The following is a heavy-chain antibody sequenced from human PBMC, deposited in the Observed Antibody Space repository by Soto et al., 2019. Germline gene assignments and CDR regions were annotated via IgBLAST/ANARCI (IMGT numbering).Heavy chain of an antibody. CDR2: IYYSGST. J-gene: IGHJ5*02. CDR1: GGSISSYY. Sequence: SETLSLTCTVSGGSISSYYWSWIRQPPGKGLEWIGYIYYSGSTNYNPSLKSRVTISVDTSKNQFSLKLSSVTAADTAVYYCARGGSIFGVHGNWFDPWGQETLVTVSS. V-gene: IGHV4-59*01. D-gene: IGHD3-3*01. CDR3: ARGGSIFGVHGNWFDP.